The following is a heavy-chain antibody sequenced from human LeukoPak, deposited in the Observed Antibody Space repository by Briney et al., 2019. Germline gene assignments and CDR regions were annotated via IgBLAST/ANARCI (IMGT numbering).Heavy chain of an antibody. CDR2: INWNGGST. V-gene: IGHV3-20*01. J-gene: IGHJ3*02. D-gene: IGHD3-22*01. CDR1: GFTFDDYG. Sequence: PGGSLRLSCAASGFTFDDYGMSWVRQAPGKGLEWVSGINWNGGSTGYADSVKGRFTISRDNAKNSLYLQTNSLRAEDTALYHCARVGFGYYDSSGYSKAFDIWGQGTMVTVSS. CDR3: ARVGFGYYDSSGYSKAFDI.